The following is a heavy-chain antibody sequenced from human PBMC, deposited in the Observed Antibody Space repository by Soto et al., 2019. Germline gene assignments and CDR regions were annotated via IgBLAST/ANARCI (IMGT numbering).Heavy chain of an antibody. CDR1: GFTLSAYW. CDR2: INRDGSKK. V-gene: IGHV3-7*05. D-gene: IGHD6-13*01. J-gene: IGHJ3*02. Sequence: EVQLEESGGDLVQPGGSLRLSCAASGFTLSAYWMTWVRQAPGKGLEWVANINRDGSKKSYLDSVRGRFTISRDNVGNSVYLQMDSLRADDTALYYCARDVSPGSSSWYLDAFDIWGQGTMVTVSS. CDR3: ARDVSPGSSSWYLDAFDI.